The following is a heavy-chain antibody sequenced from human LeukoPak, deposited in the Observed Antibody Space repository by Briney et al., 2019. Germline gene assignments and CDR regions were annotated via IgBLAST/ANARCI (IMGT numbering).Heavy chain of an antibody. V-gene: IGHV3-48*01. D-gene: IGHD1-14*01. CDR2: ISSSSSTI. CDR1: GFTFSSYS. J-gene: IGHJ4*02. Sequence: GGSLRLSCAASGFTFSSYSMNWVRQAPGKGLEWVSYISSSSSTIYYADSVKGRFTISRDNAKNSLYLQMNSLRAEDTAVYYCARASIRRNPSDAYYFDYWGQGTLVTVSS. CDR3: ARASIRRNPSDAYYFDY.